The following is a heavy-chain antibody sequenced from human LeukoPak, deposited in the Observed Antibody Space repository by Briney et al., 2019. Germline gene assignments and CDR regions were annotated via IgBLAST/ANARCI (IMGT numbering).Heavy chain of an antibody. Sequence: SVKVSCKASGGTFSSYAISWVRQAPGQGLEWMGGIIPIFGTANYAQKFQGRVTITTDESTSTAYMELGSLRSEDTAVYYCARGVIVVVPAAARYYYYYMDVWGKGTTVTVSS. CDR2: IIPIFGTA. CDR1: GGTFSSYA. CDR3: ARGVIVVVPAAARYYYYYMDV. J-gene: IGHJ6*03. V-gene: IGHV1-69*05. D-gene: IGHD2-2*01.